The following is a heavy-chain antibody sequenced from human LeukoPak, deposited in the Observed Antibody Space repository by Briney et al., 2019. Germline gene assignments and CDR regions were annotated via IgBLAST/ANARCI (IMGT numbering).Heavy chain of an antibody. D-gene: IGHD3-10*01. CDR2: MNPNSGNT. V-gene: IGHV1-8*01. J-gene: IGHJ4*02. Sequence: ASVKVSCKASGYTFTSYDINWVRQATGQGLEWMGWMNPNSGNTGYAQKFQGRVTMTRTTSITTAYMELSSLRSEDTAVYYCARGQGGSGSYYIEYWGQGTLVTVSS. CDR3: ARGQGGSGSYYIEY. CDR1: GYTFTSYD.